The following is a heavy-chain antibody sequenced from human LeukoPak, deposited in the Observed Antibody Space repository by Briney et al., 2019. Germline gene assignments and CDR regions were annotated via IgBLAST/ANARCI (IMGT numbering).Heavy chain of an antibody. J-gene: IGHJ5*02. CDR2: ITPVIETA. V-gene: IGHV1-69*08. Sequence: ASVKVSCKTSGGTFLSHTFSWVRQAPGHGLEWIGKITPVIETAKYAQTFQGRVSIYTDKDTITVYMDLSGLRPDDTADYYCARVNLRGSNYNWFDPWGQGTRVIVSS. CDR3: ARVNLRGSNYNWFDP. CDR1: GGTFLSHT. D-gene: IGHD3-10*01.